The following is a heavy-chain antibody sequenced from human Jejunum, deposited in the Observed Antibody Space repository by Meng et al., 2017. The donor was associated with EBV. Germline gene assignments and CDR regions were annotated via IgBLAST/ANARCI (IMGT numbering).Heavy chain of an antibody. Sequence: QVQLGQSGAGVKKPGDSLKVSRQTSGYNFIDCNIHWGRQAPGQGLEWMGRISPDGGATNYAQSFRGDFLMTRDMSTTTAYLELFSLKSDDTAGYFCARVNDKTNFDFWGQGTLVTVSS. CDR1: GYNFIDCN. CDR2: ISPDGGAT. V-gene: IGHV1-2*06. J-gene: IGHJ4*02. CDR3: ARVNDKTNFDF.